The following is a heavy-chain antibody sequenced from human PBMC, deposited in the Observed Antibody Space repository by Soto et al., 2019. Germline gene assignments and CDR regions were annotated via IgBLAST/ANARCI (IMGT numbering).Heavy chain of an antibody. CDR3: ARTLVVVPAAIYYYYGMAV. CDR1: GYSFTSYW. V-gene: IGHV5-51*01. CDR2: IYPGDSDT. J-gene: IGHJ6*02. Sequence: GESLKISCKGSGYSFTSYWIGWVRQMPGKGLEWMGIIYPGDSDTRYSPSFQGQVTISADKSISTAYLQWSSLKASDTAMYYCARTLVVVPAAIYYYYGMAVWGQGTTVTVSS. D-gene: IGHD2-2*01.